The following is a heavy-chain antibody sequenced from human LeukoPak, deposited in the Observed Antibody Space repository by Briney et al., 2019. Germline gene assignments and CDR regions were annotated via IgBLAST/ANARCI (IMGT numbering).Heavy chain of an antibody. CDR2: IYYSGST. D-gene: IGHD6-13*01. J-gene: IGHJ4*02. Sequence: SETLSLTCTVSGGSISSSSYYWGWIRQPPGKGLEWIGSIYYSGSTYYNPSLKSRVTISVDTSKNQFSLKLNSVTAADTAVYYCARTNWAAAGIYYFDYWGQGTLVTVSS. CDR1: GGSISSSSYY. V-gene: IGHV4-39*07. CDR3: ARTNWAAAGIYYFDY.